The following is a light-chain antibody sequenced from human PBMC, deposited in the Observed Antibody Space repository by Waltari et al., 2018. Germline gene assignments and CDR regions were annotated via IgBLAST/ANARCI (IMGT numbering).Light chain of an antibody. CDR1: GRAVGDFNP. J-gene: IGLJ3*02. Sequence: QSALTQPRSVSGSPGPSVPISCPGTGRAVGDFNPVSWYQQHPGKAPKLVIFDVTKRPSGVPDRFSGSKSGTSASLTVSGLQAEDEADYYCCSYAGIWVFGGGTKLTVL. V-gene: IGLV2-11*01. CDR2: DVT. CDR3: CSYAGIWV.